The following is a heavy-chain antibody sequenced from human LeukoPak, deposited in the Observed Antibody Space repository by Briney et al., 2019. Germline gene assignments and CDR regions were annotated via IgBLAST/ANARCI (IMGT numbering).Heavy chain of an antibody. V-gene: IGHV3-23*01. J-gene: IGHJ5*02. D-gene: IGHD6-13*01. CDR1: GFTFSSYA. Sequence: GGSLRLSXAASGFTFSSYAMSWVRQAPGKGLEWVSAISGSGGSTYYADSVKGRFTISRDNSKNTLYLQMNSLRAEDTAVYYCAKDPVIGYSSSPWGQGTLVTVSS. CDR3: AKDPVIGYSSSP. CDR2: ISGSGGST.